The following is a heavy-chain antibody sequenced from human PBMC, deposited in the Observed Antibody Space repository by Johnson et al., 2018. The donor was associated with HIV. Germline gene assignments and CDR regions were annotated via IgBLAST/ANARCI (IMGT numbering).Heavy chain of an antibody. CDR3: AKGQTAYSSSPINYHAFDI. D-gene: IGHD6-6*01. CDR2: T. J-gene: IGHJ3*02. V-gene: IGHV3-66*01. CDR1: GFTVSGNY. Sequence: VQLVESGGGLVQPGGSLRLSCGASGFTVSGNYMSWVRQAPGKGLEWVSLTYDADSVKGRFTISRDNSTNTLYLQMNSLRAEDTAVYYCAKGQTAYSSSPINYHAFDIWGQGTMVTVSS.